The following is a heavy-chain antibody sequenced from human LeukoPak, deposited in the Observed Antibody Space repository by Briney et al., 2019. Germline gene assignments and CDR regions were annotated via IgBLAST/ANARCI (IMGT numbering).Heavy chain of an antibody. Sequence: GGSLRLSCAASGFTLSSYWMHCVRQAPGKGLEYVSAISENGGRTYYANSVKGRFTNSRDNSKNTLYLQMDSLRAEDMAVYYCARDRVGGWAFDIWGQRTMVTVSS. CDR3: ARDRVGGWAFDI. CDR2: ISENGGRT. J-gene: IGHJ3*02. V-gene: IGHV3-64*01. CDR1: GFTLSSYW. D-gene: IGHD3-10*01.